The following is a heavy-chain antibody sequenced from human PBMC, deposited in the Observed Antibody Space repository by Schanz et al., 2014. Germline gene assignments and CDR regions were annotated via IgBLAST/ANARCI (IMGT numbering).Heavy chain of an antibody. CDR3: VRDSFFAFDY. Sequence: EVQLVQSGGGLVQPGGSLRLSCAASGFTFSSYWMHWVRQVPGKGLVWVSYVSRSTPDIYYADSVKGRFTMSRDNAKNSVCLQMNSLRAEDTAVYYCVRDSFFAFDYWGQGTLVTVSS. V-gene: IGHV3-48*01. CDR2: VSRSTPDI. D-gene: IGHD3-3*01. CDR1: GFTFSSYW. J-gene: IGHJ4*02.